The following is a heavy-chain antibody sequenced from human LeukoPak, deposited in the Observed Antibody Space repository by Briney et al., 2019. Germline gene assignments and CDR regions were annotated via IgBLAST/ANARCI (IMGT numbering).Heavy chain of an antibody. Sequence: ASVKVSCKASGYTFTNYYVHWVRQAPGRGLEWMGVINPSGGSTNYAQRFQGRVTMTRDTSTSTVYMELSSLRSEDTAVYYCARDSTVTTFRGCVDPWGPGTLVTVSS. CDR3: ARDSTVTTFRGCVDP. D-gene: IGHD4-17*01. V-gene: IGHV1-46*01. CDR1: GYTFTNYY. J-gene: IGHJ5*02. CDR2: INPSGGST.